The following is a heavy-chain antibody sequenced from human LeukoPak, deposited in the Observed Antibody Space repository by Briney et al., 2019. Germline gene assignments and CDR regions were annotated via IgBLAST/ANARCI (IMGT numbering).Heavy chain of an antibody. V-gene: IGHV4-39*07. D-gene: IGHD2-15*01. CDR1: GGSISSSSHY. Sequence: PSETLSLTCSVSGGSISSSSHYWGWIRQPPEKGLEWIGSIYYSGSTYYNPSLKSRVTISVDTFKNQFSLKLTSVTAADTAVYYCARVKGSGSGFMDVWGKGTTVTVSS. CDR3: ARVKGSGSGFMDV. J-gene: IGHJ6*03. CDR2: IYYSGST.